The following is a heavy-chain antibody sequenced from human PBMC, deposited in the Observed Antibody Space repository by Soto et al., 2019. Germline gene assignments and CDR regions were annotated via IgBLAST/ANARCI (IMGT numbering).Heavy chain of an antibody. Sequence: SETLSLTCTVSGGSISSYYWSWIRQPPGKGLEWIGYIYYSGSTNYNPSLKSRVTISVDTSKNQFSLKLSSVPAADTAVYYCARGRGSGSSFYYYGMDVWGQGTTVTVSS. J-gene: IGHJ6*02. CDR1: GGSISSYY. CDR3: ARGRGSGSSFYYYGMDV. CDR2: IYYSGST. V-gene: IGHV4-59*01. D-gene: IGHD3-10*01.